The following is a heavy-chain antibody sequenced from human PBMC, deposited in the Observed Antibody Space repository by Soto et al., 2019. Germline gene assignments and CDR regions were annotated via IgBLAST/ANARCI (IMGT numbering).Heavy chain of an antibody. D-gene: IGHD4-4*01. Sequence: SVKISCKASGGTFSSYTISWVRQAPGQGLEWMGRIIPILGIANYAQKFQGRVTITADKSTSTAYMELSSLRSEDTAVYYCACPETTMNRDYWGQGTLVTVSA. V-gene: IGHV1-69*02. J-gene: IGHJ4*02. CDR2: IIPILGIA. CDR3: ACPETTMNRDY. CDR1: GGTFSSYT.